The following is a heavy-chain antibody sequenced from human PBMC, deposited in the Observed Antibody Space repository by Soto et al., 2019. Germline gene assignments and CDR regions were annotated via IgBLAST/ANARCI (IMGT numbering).Heavy chain of an antibody. CDR1: GYTFTSYG. V-gene: IGHV1-18*01. CDR3: ARFRVVTSDFVYYYGMDV. J-gene: IGHJ6*02. D-gene: IGHD2-21*02. CDR2: ISAYNGNT. Sequence: GASVKVSCKASGYTFTSYGISWVRQAPGQGLEWMGWISAYNGNTNYAQKLQGRVTMTTDTSTSTAYMELRSLRSDDTAVYYCARFRVVTSDFVYYYGMDVWGQGTTVTVSS.